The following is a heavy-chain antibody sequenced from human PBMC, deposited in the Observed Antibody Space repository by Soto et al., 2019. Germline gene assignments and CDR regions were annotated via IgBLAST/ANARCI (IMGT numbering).Heavy chain of an antibody. CDR1: GGTFSSYA. CDR2: IIPIFGTA. D-gene: IGHD1-26*01. CDR3: ARAGVVGATTSQTDY. Sequence: SVKVSRKASGGTFSSYAISWVRQAPGQGLEWMGGIIPIFGTANYAQKFQGRVTITADKSTSTAYMELSSLRSEDTAVYYCARAGVVGATTSQTDYWGQGTLVTVSS. J-gene: IGHJ4*02. V-gene: IGHV1-69*06.